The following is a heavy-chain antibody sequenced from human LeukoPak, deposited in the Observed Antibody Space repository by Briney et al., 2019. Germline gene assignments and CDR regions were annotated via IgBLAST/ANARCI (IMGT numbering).Heavy chain of an antibody. D-gene: IGHD4-17*01. V-gene: IGHV1-18*01. CDR2: ISAYNGNT. J-gene: IGHJ1*01. CDR1: GCTFTSYG. CDR3: ARDQYTDYGDYHEYFQH. Sequence: GASVKVSCKASGCTFTSYGISWVRQAPGQGLEWMGWISAYNGNTNYAQKLQGRVTMTTDTSTSTAYMELRSLRSDDTAVYYCARDQYTDYGDYHEYFQHWGQGTLVTVSS.